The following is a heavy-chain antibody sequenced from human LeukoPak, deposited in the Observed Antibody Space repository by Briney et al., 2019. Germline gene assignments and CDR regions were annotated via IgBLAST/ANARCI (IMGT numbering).Heavy chain of an antibody. J-gene: IGHJ4*02. CDR2: IIPIFGTA. Sequence: ASVKVSCKASGGTFSSYAISWVRQAPGQGLEWTGGIIPIFGTANYAQKFQGRVTITADKSTSTAYMELSSLRSEDTAVYYCARTGDGSDYFDYWGQGTLVTVSS. D-gene: IGHD5-24*01. V-gene: IGHV1-69*06. CDR3: ARTGDGSDYFDY. CDR1: GGTFSSYA.